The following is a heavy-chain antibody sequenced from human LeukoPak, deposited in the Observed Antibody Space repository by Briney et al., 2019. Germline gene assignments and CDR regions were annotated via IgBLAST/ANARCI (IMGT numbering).Heavy chain of an antibody. V-gene: IGHV4-39*01. Sequence: SETLSLSCTVSGGSISSSSYYWVWIRQPPGLGLEWIGSINYSGSTYYNPFLKSRVTISVDTSENQFSLKLSSVTAADTAVYYCARTRRIAVAGTVSDFDYWGQGTLVTVSS. D-gene: IGHD6-19*01. CDR1: GGSISSSSYY. CDR3: ARTRRIAVAGTVSDFDY. CDR2: INYSGST. J-gene: IGHJ4*02.